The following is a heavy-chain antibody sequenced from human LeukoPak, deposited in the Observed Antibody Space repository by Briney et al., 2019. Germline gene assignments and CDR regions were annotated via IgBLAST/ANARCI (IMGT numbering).Heavy chain of an antibody. Sequence: ASVKVSCKASGYTFTSYYMHWVRQATGQGLEWMGWMNPNSGNTGYAQKFQGRVTMTRNTSISTAYMELSSLRSEDTAVYYCAREAHYYDSSGYYFERDYWGQGTLVTVSS. D-gene: IGHD3-22*01. J-gene: IGHJ4*02. V-gene: IGHV1-8*02. CDR3: AREAHYYDSSGYYFERDY. CDR1: GYTFTSYY. CDR2: MNPNSGNT.